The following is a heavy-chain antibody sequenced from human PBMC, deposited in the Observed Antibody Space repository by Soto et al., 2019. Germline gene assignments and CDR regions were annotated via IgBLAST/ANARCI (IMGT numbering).Heavy chain of an antibody. CDR1: GNSISSYY. Sequence: SETLSLTCTVSGNSISSYYWSWIRQPPGKGLEWIGYIYYSGSTNYNPSLKSRVTISVDKSKNQFSLKLSSVTAADTAVYYCDGADYYGMDVWGQGTTVTV. V-gene: IGHV4-59*12. J-gene: IGHJ6*02. CDR3: DGADYYGMDV. CDR2: IYYSGST. D-gene: IGHD1-26*01.